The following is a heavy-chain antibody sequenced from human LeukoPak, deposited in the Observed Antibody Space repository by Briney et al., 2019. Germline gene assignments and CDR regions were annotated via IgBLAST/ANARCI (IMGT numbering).Heavy chain of an antibody. V-gene: IGHV4-39*07. CDR1: GGSISSSSYY. CDR3: ARPHSSSRDAFDI. D-gene: IGHD6-13*01. CDR2: IYYSGST. J-gene: IGHJ3*02. Sequence: SETLSLTCTVSGGSISSSSYYWGWLRQPPGKGLEWIGSIYYSGSTYYNPSLKSRVTISVDTSKNQFSLKLSSVTAADTAVYYCARPHSSSRDAFDIWGQGTMVTVSS.